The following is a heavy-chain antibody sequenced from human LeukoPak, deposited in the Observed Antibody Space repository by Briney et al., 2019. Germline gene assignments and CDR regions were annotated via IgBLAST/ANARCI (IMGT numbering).Heavy chain of an antibody. CDR1: GFTFTKFW. D-gene: IGHD3-10*02. V-gene: IGHV3-48*03. CDR3: AELGITMIGGV. CDR2: ISSSGSTI. Sequence: GESLRLSCEASGFTFTKFWMSWVRQAPGKGLEWVSYISSSGSTIYYADSVKGRFTISRDNAKNSLYLQMNSLRAEDTAVYYCAELGITMIGGVWGKGTTVTISS. J-gene: IGHJ6*04.